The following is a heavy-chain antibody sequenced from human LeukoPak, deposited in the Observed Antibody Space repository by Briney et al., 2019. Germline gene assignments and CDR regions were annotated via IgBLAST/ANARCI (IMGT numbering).Heavy chain of an antibody. D-gene: IGHD6-13*01. J-gene: IGHJ4*02. V-gene: IGHV1-2*02. Sequence: ASVKVSCKASGYTFTSYDINWVRQAPGQGLEWMGWINPNSGGTNYAQKFQGRVTMTRDTSISTAYMELSRLRSDDTAVYYCARDLDSEPAAAGWMAWGQGTLVTVSS. CDR1: GYTFTSYD. CDR2: INPNSGGT. CDR3: ARDLDSEPAAAGWMA.